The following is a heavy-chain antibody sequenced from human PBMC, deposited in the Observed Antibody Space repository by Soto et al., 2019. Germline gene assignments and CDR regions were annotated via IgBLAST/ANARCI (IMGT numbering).Heavy chain of an antibody. J-gene: IGHJ5*02. CDR1: GFSFTGYY. D-gene: IGHD6-6*01. CDR2: INAHSGGT. Sequence: ASVKVSCKASGFSFTGYYIHWLRQAPGQGLEWMGWINAHSGGTEYAQKFQGRVTVTRDTSIATAYLTRTSLTSDDTALYYCAKDLTRQLAYWLDPWGQGTQVTVSS. CDR3: AKDLTRQLAYWLDP. V-gene: IGHV1-2*02.